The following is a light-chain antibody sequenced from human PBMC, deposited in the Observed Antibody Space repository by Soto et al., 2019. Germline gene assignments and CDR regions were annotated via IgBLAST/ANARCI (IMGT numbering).Light chain of an antibody. CDR3: QSYDSSLSGCYV. CDR1: SSNIGAGYD. V-gene: IGLV1-40*01. J-gene: IGLJ1*01. CDR2: GNS. Sequence: QSVLTQPPSVSGAPGQRVTISCTGSSSNIGAGYDVHWYQQLPGTAPKLLIYGNSNRPSGVPDRFSGSKSGTSASLAITGLQADDEADYYCQSYDSSLSGCYVFGTGTKLTVL.